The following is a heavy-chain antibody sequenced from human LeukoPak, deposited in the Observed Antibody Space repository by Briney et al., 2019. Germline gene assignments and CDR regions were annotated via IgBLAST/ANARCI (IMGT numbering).Heavy chain of an antibody. Sequence: ASVKVSCKASGYTFTGYYMHWVRQAPGQGLEWMGEINPSSGGTGYAQKFQGRVTMTRDTSTSTVYMELTSLRSEDTAVYYCARDGLYCTNGVCSSDIWGQGTLVTVSS. CDR2: INPSSGGT. CDR1: GYTFTGYY. D-gene: IGHD2-8*01. V-gene: IGHV1-46*01. CDR3: ARDGLYCTNGVCSSDI. J-gene: IGHJ3*02.